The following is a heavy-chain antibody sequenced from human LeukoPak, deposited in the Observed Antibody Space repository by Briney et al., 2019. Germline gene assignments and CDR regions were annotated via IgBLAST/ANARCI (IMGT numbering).Heavy chain of an antibody. D-gene: IGHD6-13*01. CDR1: GGSISSYY. Sequence: KPSETLSLTCTVSGGSISSYYWSWIRQPPGKGLEWIGYIYYSGSTNYNPSLKSRVTISVDTSKNQFSLKLSSVTAADTAVYYCARLRFSIAAAGIPDRGPVEDWGQGTLVTVSS. V-gene: IGHV4-59*08. CDR2: IYYSGST. CDR3: ARLRFSIAAAGIPDRGPVED. J-gene: IGHJ4*02.